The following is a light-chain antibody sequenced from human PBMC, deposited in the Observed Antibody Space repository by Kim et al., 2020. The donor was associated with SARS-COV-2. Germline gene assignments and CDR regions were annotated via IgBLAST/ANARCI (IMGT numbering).Light chain of an antibody. J-gene: IGKJ2*01. CDR3: QQYNSYPMYT. CDR1: QSISSW. CDR2: DAS. Sequence: DIQMTQSPSTLSASVGDRVNITCRASQSISSWLAWYQQKPGKAPKLLIYDASSLESGVPSRFSGSGSGTEFTLTISSLQPDDFATYYCQQYNSYPMYTFGKGTGLEI. V-gene: IGKV1-5*01.